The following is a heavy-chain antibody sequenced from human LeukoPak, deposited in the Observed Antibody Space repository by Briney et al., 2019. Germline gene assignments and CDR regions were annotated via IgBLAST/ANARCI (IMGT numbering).Heavy chain of an antibody. CDR2: IKSKTNGGTT. CDR1: GFTFNNVW. D-gene: IGHD3-22*01. CDR3: MLGSGSYDSSDFDY. J-gene: IGHJ4*02. V-gene: IGHV3-15*07. Sequence: PGGSLRLSCAASGFTFNNVWMNWGRQAPGKGLEWVGRIKSKTNGGTTEYAAPVKVRFTILRDDSKNTLYLQMNSLKTEDTAVYYCMLGSGSYDSSDFDYWGQGTLVTVSS.